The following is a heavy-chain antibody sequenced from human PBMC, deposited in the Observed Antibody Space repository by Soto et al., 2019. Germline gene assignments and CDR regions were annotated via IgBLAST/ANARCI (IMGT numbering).Heavy chain of an antibody. D-gene: IGHD3-22*01. J-gene: IGHJ4*01. V-gene: IGHV1-8*02. CDR2: INPNIGKK. CDR1: GGTFSSYA. Sequence: ASVKVSCKASGGTFSSYAISWVRQAPGQGLEWMGGINPNIGKKNYAQKFQGRVTMTRSTSTSTAYMELSSLRSEDTAVYFCTTDSYSTMIVVRFDYWGHGTLVTVSS. CDR3: TTDSYSTMIVVRFDY.